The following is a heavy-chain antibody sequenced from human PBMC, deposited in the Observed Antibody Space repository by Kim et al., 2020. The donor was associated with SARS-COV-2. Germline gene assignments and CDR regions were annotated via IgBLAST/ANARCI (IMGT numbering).Heavy chain of an antibody. V-gene: IGHV4-39*01. CDR3: AREWLFPNKGAFDI. CDR1: GGSISSSSYY. J-gene: IGHJ3*02. D-gene: IGHD3-3*01. Sequence: SETLSLTCTVSGGSISSSSYYWGWIRQPPGKGLEWIGSIYYSGSTYYNPSLKSRVTISVDTSKNQFSLKLSSVTAADTAVYYCAREWLFPNKGAFDIWGQGTMVTVSS. CDR2: IYYSGST.